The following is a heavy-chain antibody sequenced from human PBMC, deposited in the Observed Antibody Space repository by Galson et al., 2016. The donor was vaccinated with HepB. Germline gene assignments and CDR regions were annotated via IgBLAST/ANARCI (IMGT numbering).Heavy chain of an antibody. D-gene: IGHD6-13*01. CDR1: GFTFSSYS. V-gene: IGHV3-21*01. CDR3: ARVQAAARRYYPYGMDV. CDR2: ITTSSSYI. J-gene: IGHJ6*02. Sequence: SLRLSCAASGFTFSSYSMNWARQAPGKGLEWVSTITTSSSYIYYADSMKGRFTISRDNAKNSLFLQMNSLRADDTAVYYCARVQAAARRYYPYGMDVWGQGTTVTVSS.